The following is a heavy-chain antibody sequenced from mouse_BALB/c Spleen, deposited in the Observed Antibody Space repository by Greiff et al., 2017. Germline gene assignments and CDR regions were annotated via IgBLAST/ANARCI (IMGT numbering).Heavy chain of an antibody. CDR1: GYSFTSYW. CDR3: TNRYEDAMDY. V-gene: IGHV1-5*01. Sequence: EVQLQQSGTVLARPGASVKMSCKASGYSFTSYWMHWVKQRPGQGLEWIGAIYPGNSDTSYNQKFKGKAKLTAVTSASTAYMELSSLTNEDSAVYYCTNRYEDAMDYWGQGTSVTVSS. CDR2: IYPGNSDT. D-gene: IGHD2-14*01. J-gene: IGHJ4*01.